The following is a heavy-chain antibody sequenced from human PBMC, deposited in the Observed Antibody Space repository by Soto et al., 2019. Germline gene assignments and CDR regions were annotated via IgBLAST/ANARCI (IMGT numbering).Heavy chain of an antibody. V-gene: IGHV3-23*01. CDR1: GFTFSDYA. D-gene: IGHD6-6*01. CDR2: MSGSGGST. J-gene: IGHJ4*02. CDR3: AKAWGSSSSNFFDY. Sequence: GGSLRLSCAASGFTFSDYAMSWVRQAPGKGLEWVSVMSGSGGSTYYADSVKGRFTISRDDSKNTQYLQMNSLRAEDTGIYYCAKAWGSSSSNFFDYWGQGTLVTVSS.